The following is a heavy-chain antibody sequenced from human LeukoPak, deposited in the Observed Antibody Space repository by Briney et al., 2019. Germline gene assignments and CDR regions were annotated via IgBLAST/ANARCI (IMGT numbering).Heavy chain of an antibody. D-gene: IGHD3-9*01. Sequence: PSETLSLTCAVYGGSFSGYYWSWIRQPPGKGLEWIGEINHSGSTNYNPSLKSRVTISVDTSKNQFSLKLSSVTAADTAVYYCARVDRDGGSNDILTGYQTHLDYWGQGTLVTVSS. CDR1: GGSFSGYY. V-gene: IGHV4-34*01. CDR3: ARVDRDGGSNDILTGYQTHLDY. J-gene: IGHJ4*02. CDR2: INHSGST.